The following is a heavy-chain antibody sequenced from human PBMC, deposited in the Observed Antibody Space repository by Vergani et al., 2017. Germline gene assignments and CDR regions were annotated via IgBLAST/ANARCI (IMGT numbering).Heavy chain of an antibody. D-gene: IGHD3-10*01. CDR1: GGSVSSGSYY. CDR2: IYYSGST. Sequence: QVQLQESGPGLVKPSETLSLTCTVSGGSVSSGSYYWSWIRQPPGKGLEWIGYIYYSGSTNYNPSLKSRVTISVDTSKNQFSLKLSSVTAADTAVYYCARHSHYGSGSPLLSYWGQGTLVTVSS. J-gene: IGHJ4*02. V-gene: IGHV4-61*01. CDR3: ARHSHYGSGSPLLSY.